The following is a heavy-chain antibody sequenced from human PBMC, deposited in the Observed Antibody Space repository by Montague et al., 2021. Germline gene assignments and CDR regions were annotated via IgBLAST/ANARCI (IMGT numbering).Heavy chain of an antibody. CDR3: ARRCYGDPQTDPEPANCVLDV. Sequence: SETLSLTCSVSGVSIGEKSFYWGWVRQAPRRGLEWIGHMFYRGNTYYNPSLQSRVSISVDTSKNQFSLTLTSVTASDTAVYYCARRCYGDPQTDPEPANCVLDVWGQGTLVTVSS. CDR1: GVSIGEKSFY. D-gene: IGHD1-14*01. J-gene: IGHJ3*01. CDR2: MFYRGNT. V-gene: IGHV4-39*01.